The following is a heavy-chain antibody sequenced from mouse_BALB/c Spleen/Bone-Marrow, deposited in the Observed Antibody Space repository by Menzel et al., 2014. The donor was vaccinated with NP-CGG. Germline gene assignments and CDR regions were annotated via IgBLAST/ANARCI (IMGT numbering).Heavy chain of an antibody. Sequence: LKQSGSELVRPGASVKLSCKASGYTFINYWIHWVKQRPGQGLEWIGNFYPGSGTTNYDEKFKTKATLTVDTFSSTAYMQLSSLTSEDSAVYYCTKGNYFFDYWGQGTTLTV. V-gene: IGHV1S22*01. J-gene: IGHJ2*01. CDR1: GYTFINYW. CDR3: TKGNYFFDY. D-gene: IGHD2-1*01. CDR2: FYPGSGTT.